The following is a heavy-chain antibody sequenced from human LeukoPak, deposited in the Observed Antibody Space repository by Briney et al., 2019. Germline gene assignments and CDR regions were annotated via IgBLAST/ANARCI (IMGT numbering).Heavy chain of an antibody. CDR3: ARDKEYYYDSSSPLDAFDI. CDR1: GGSISSYY. J-gene: IGHJ3*02. Sequence: SETLSLTCTVPGGSISSYYWSWIRQPAGKGLEWIGRIYTSGSTNYNPSLKSRVTMSVDTSKNQFSLKLSSVTAADTAVYYCARDKEYYYDSSSPLDAFDIWGQGTMVTVSS. CDR2: IYTSGST. V-gene: IGHV4-4*07. D-gene: IGHD3-22*01.